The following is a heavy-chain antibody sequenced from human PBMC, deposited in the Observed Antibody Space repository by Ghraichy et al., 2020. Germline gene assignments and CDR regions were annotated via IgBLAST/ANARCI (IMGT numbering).Heavy chain of an antibody. V-gene: IGHV3-48*02. D-gene: IGHD4-23*01. CDR3: ARSSRVVRFYYYDAMDV. J-gene: IGHJ6*02. CDR1: GFSFSSYS. Sequence: GGSLRLSCSASGFSFSSYSLNWVRQAPGKGLEWLSYITSSGRFISYADSVKGRFTISRDNAKNSLDLQMNSLKDEDTAVYCARSSRVVRFYYYDAMDVWGQGTTVTV. CDR2: ITSSGRFI.